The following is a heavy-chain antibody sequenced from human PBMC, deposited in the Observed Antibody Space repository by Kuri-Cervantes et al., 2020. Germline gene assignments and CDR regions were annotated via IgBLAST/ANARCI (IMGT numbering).Heavy chain of an antibody. D-gene: IGHD3-9*01. CDR1: GFTFSNYE. Sequence: LSLTCAASGFTFSNYEMNWVRQAPGKGLEWVSYISSTGSTLYYADSVKGRFTISRDNAKNSLYLQMNSLRAEDTAVYYCARDLDDILTGSSHYYYYGMDVWGQGTTVTVSS. J-gene: IGHJ6*02. CDR3: ARDLDDILTGSSHYYYYGMDV. CDR2: ISSTGSTL. V-gene: IGHV3-48*03.